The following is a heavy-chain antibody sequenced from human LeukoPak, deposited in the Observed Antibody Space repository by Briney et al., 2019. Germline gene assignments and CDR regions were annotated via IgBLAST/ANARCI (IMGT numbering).Heavy chain of an antibody. CDR2: VYYSGST. CDR1: GGSISSYY. D-gene: IGHD6-13*01. J-gene: IGHJ4*02. V-gene: IGHV4-59*01. Sequence: SETLSLTCTVSGGSISSYYWSWIRQPPGKGLEWIGYVYYSGSTNYNPSLKSRVTISVDTSKNQFSLKLSSVTAADTALYYCARSRGYFDYWGQGTLVTVSS. CDR3: ARSRGYFDY.